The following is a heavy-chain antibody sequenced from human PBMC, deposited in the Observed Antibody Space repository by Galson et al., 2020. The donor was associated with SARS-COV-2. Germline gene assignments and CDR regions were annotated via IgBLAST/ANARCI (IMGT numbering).Heavy chain of an antibody. J-gene: IGHJ5*02. CDR3: AKVVSSYCSGGSCSTTMWLDA. V-gene: IGHV3-23*01. D-gene: IGHD2-15*01. CDR2: IRGLGAGT. CDR1: GFAFSNSV. Sequence: SPKISCPSSGFAFSNSVMSWVRQAPGKGLEWASAIRGLGAGTHYAHSVKGRFTITRDNSKNTVYLQMKSLRAGSTAAYFCAKVVSSYCSGGSCSTTMWLDACGQGTLVTVSS.